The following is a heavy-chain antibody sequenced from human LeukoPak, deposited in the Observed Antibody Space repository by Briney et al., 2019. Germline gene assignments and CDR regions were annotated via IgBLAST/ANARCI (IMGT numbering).Heavy chain of an antibody. D-gene: IGHD1-26*01. J-gene: IGHJ4*02. V-gene: IGHV3-66*02. CDR2: IYSGGST. Sequence: QPGGSLRLSCAASGFTVSSNYMSWVRQAPGKGLEWVSVIYSGGSTYYADSVKGRFTISRDNSKNTLYLQMNSLRAEDTAVYYCARAVPLMGGYFDYWGQGTLVTASS. CDR3: ARAVPLMGGYFDY. CDR1: GFTVSSNY.